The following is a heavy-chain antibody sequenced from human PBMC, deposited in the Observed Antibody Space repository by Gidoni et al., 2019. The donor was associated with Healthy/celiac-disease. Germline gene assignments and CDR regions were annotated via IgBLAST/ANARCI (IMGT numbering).Heavy chain of an antibody. CDR1: GFTFSSYS. CDR2: ISSSSSYI. D-gene: IGHD1-26*01. CDR3: ARVRVVGATNAFDI. V-gene: IGHV3-21*01. Sequence: EVQLVESGGGLVKPGGSLRLSCAASGFTFSSYSMNWVRQAPGKGLEWVSSISSSSSYIYYADSVKGRFTISRDNAKNSLYLQMNSLRAEDTAVYYCARVRVVGATNAFDIWGQGTMVTVSS. J-gene: IGHJ3*02.